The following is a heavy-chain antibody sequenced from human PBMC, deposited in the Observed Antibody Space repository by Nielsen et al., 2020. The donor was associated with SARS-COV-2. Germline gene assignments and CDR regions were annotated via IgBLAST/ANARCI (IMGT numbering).Heavy chain of an antibody. CDR1: GFTFSAYY. V-gene: IGHV3-11*06. D-gene: IGHD3-3*01. J-gene: IGHJ4*02. CDR2: ISSSSSYT. Sequence: GESLKISCAASGFTFSAYYMSWIRQAPGKGLEWVSDISSSSSYTNYADSVKGRFTISRDNAKNSLYLQMNSLRVEDTAVYYCVRDSSIVIWSGYPVDWGQGTLVTVSS. CDR3: VRDSSIVIWSGYPVD.